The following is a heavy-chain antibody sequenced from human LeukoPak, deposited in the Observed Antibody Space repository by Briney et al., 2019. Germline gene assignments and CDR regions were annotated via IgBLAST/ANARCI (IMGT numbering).Heavy chain of an antibody. CDR2: IQSKTDGGTT. CDR3: TTELDGGPHY. V-gene: IGHV3-15*01. CDR1: GFTFSSYA. Sequence: PGGSLRLSCAASGFTFSSYAMSWVRQAPGKGLEWVGRIQSKTDGGTTDYAAPVKGRFTISRDDSKNTLSLQMNSLKSEDTAVYYCTTELDGGPHYWGQGTLVTVSS. J-gene: IGHJ4*02. D-gene: IGHD3-16*01.